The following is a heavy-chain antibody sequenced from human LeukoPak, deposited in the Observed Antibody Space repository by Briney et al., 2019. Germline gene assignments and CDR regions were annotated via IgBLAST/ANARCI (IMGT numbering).Heavy chain of an antibody. CDR2: ISGSGGST. V-gene: IGHV3-23*01. Sequence: PGGSLRLSCAASGFTFSSYAMSWVRQAPGKGLEWVSAISGSGGSTYYAGSVKGRFTISRDNSKNTLYLQMNSLRAEDTAVYYCASPHCSGGSCYTPYGMDVWGKGTTVTVSS. CDR3: ASPHCSGGSCYTPYGMDV. D-gene: IGHD2-15*01. J-gene: IGHJ6*04. CDR1: GFTFSSYA.